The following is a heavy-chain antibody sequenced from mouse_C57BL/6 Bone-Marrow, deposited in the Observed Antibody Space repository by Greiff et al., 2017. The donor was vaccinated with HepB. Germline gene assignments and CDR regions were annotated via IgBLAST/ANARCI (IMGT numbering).Heavy chain of an antibody. CDR1: GYAFTNYL. Sequence: QVQLQQSGAELVRPGPSVKVSCKASGYAFTNYLIEWVKQRPGQGLEWIGVINPGSGGTNYNEKFKGKATLTADKSSSTASMQLSSLTSEDSAVYFCARSATVVATPFDYWGQGTTLTVSS. J-gene: IGHJ2*01. CDR3: ARSATVVATPFDY. D-gene: IGHD1-1*01. V-gene: IGHV1-54*01. CDR2: INPGSGGT.